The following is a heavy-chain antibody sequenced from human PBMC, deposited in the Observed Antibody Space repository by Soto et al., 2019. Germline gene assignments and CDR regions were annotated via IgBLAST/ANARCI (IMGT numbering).Heavy chain of an antibody. CDR1: CGSISSYY. CDR3: AREGRDDYGKLAFDY. Sequence: SETLSLTCTVSCGSISSYYWSWIRQPPGKGLEWIGHTYNSGSTNYNPSLKSRVTISVDTSKNQFSLKLSSVTAADTAVYYCAREGRDDYGKLAFDYWGQGTLVTVSS. D-gene: IGHD4-17*01. J-gene: IGHJ4*02. CDR2: TYNSGST. V-gene: IGHV4-59*01.